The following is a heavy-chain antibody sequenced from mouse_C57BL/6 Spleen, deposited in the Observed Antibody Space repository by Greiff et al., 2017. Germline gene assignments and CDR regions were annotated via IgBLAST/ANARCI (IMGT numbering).Heavy chain of an antibody. D-gene: IGHD2-1*01. CDR3: ARGWDDGNWVFAY. V-gene: IGHV1-74*01. CDR2: INPSASDT. CDR1: GYTFTSSW. Sequence: VKLKQSGAELVKPGASVKVSCKASGYTFTSSWMPWVKQRPGQGLEWIGTINPSASDTHYNQKLKGKATLSVDKSSSTAYMQLSSLTSEDAAVYYCARGWDDGNWVFAYGGQGTLVTVSA. J-gene: IGHJ3*01.